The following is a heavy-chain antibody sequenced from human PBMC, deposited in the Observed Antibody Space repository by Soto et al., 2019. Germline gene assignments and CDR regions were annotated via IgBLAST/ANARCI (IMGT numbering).Heavy chain of an antibody. Sequence: PGGSLRLSCAASGFTFRNYGMNWVRQAPGKGLEWVSYIGIGSSTTYYADSVKGRFTISRDNAKNSLYLQMNSLRAEDTAVYYCAREVTMIVVGRGAFDIWGQGTMVTVSS. D-gene: IGHD3-22*01. J-gene: IGHJ3*02. CDR1: GFTFRNYG. CDR3: AREVTMIVVGRGAFDI. CDR2: IGIGSSTT. V-gene: IGHV3-48*01.